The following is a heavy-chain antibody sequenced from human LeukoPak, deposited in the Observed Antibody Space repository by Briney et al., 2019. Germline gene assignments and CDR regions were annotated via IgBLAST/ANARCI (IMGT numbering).Heavy chain of an antibody. CDR1: GFTFSSYE. J-gene: IGHJ4*02. Sequence: GGSLRLSCAASGFTFSSYEMHWVRQPTGKGLEWVSAIDTAGDTYYPDSMKGRFTISRENAKNSLYLQMNSLRAGDTAVYYCARVGKSGHSYYFDFWGQGTLVTVSS. D-gene: IGHD3-3*01. CDR2: IDTAGDT. CDR3: ARVGKSGHSYYFDF. V-gene: IGHV3-13*01.